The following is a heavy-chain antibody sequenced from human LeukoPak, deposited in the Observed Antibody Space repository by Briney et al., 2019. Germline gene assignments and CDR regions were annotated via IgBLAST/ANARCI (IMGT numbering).Heavy chain of an antibody. CDR2: IKGDGSEK. V-gene: IGHV3-7*03. CDR3: ANPADKYSSSWFHFDY. Sequence: GGPLRLSCSASGLNFHDVWMTWVRQTPGRGLEWVANIKGDGSEKNYVGSVRGRFTISRDNSKNTLYLQMNSLRAEDTAVYYCANPADKYSSSWFHFDYWGQGTLVTVSS. J-gene: IGHJ4*02. D-gene: IGHD6-13*01. CDR1: GLNFHDVW.